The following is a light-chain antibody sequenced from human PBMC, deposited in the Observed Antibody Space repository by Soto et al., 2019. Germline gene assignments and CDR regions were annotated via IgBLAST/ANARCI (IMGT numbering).Light chain of an antibody. CDR1: QSANSN. J-gene: IGKJ5*01. Sequence: IVMTQSPATLSVSPGERATLSCRASQSANSNYLAWYQQKNGQAPRLLIYGISKRATDIPDRFSGSGYGTGFNLTISSLQPADFATYYCQQHGQWPITFGQGTRLEIK. V-gene: IGKV3D-15*01. CDR3: QQHGQWPIT. CDR2: GIS.